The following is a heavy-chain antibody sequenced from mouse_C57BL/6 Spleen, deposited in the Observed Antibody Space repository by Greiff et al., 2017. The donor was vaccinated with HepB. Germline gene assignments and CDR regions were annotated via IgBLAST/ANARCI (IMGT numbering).Heavy chain of an antibody. V-gene: IGHV1-61*01. D-gene: IGHD1-1*02. CDR1: GYTFTSYW. CDR3: ARMRWGYFDY. Sequence: QVQLQQPGAELVRPGSSVKLSCKASGYTFTSYWMDWVKQRLGQGLEWIGNIYPSDSETHYNQKFKDKATLTVDKSSSTAYMQLSSLTSEDSAVYYCARMRWGYFDYWGQGTTLTVSS. J-gene: IGHJ2*01. CDR2: IYPSDSET.